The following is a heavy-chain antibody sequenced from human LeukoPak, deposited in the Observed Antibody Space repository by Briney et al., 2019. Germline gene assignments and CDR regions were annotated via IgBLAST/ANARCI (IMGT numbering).Heavy chain of an antibody. CDR2: MNPNSGGT. D-gene: IGHD3-22*01. CDR1: GYAFTDYY. CDR3: AAELNYYDSSGYGY. Sequence: SVKVSFTASGYAFTDYYFHWVRQAPGQGIEWMGWMNPNSGGTVYAPHFKGSVNMTRDTSISIVYMELSSLTAEDTAVYYCAAELNYYDSSGYGYWGQGTLVTVAS. V-gene: IGHV1-2*02. J-gene: IGHJ4*02.